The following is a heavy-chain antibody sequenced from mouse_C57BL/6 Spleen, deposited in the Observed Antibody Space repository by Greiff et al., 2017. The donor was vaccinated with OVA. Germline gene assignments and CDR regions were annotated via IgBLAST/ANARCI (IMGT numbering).Heavy chain of an antibody. CDR3: AGARGNWGEAHFDY. D-gene: IGHD4-1*01. V-gene: IGHV1-81*01. Sequence: VQLQQSGAELARPGASVKLSCKASGYTFTSYGISWVKQRTGQGLEWIGEIYPRSGNTYYNEKFKGKATLTADKSSSTAYMELRSLTSEDSAVYYGAGARGNWGEAHFDYGGQGTTLTVSS. CDR2: IYPRSGNT. CDR1: GYTFTSYG. J-gene: IGHJ2*01.